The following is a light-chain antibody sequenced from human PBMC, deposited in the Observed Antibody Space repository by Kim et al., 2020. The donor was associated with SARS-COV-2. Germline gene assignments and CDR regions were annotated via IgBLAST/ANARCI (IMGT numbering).Light chain of an antibody. CDR2: AAS. J-gene: IGKJ1*01. CDR1: QGISNY. Sequence: DIQMTQSPSSLSASVGDRVTITCRASQGISNYLAWYQQTPGKVPKLLIYAASTLESGVRSRFSGSGSGTEFTFTISSLQPDDVATYYCQKYDNVPWTFGQGTKVDIK. CDR3: QKYDNVPWT. V-gene: IGKV1-27*01.